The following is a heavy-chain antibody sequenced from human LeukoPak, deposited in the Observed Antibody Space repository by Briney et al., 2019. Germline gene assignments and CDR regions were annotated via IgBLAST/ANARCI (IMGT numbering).Heavy chain of an antibody. CDR3: ATPPSVTWCDP. CDR2: ISSGSHYI. D-gene: IGHD4-23*01. Sequence: GGSLRLSCVASGFTFSSYTMNWVRQAPGRGLEWVSSISSGSHYIYYADSVRDRFTISRDNAENSLHLHMSSLRAEDTAVYYCATPPSVTWCDPWGQGTLVTVSS. CDR1: GFTFSSYT. J-gene: IGHJ5*02. V-gene: IGHV3-21*01.